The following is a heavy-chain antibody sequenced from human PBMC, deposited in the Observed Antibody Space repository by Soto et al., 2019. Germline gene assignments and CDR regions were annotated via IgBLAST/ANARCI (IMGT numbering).Heavy chain of an antibody. D-gene: IGHD6-13*01. V-gene: IGHV1-2*02. J-gene: IGHJ6*02. CDR1: GYTFTVYY. CDR3: AREVESGAAGQYYYYYYGMDV. Sequence: ASVKVSCKASGYTFTVYYMHCVLQSPLQWLDWMGWINPNSGGTNYAQKFQGRVTMTRDTSISTAYMELSRLRSDDTAVYYCAREVESGAAGQYYYYYYGMDVWGQGTTVTVSS. CDR2: INPNSGGT.